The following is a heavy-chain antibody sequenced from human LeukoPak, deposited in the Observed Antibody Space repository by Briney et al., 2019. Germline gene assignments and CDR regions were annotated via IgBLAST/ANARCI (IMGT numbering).Heavy chain of an antibody. D-gene: IGHD6-13*01. Sequence: PGGSLRLSCAASGFTFSNYDMGWVRQAPGEGLEWVSSISGSGSSTYYADSVKGRFTISRDNPKNAQYLQMGSLRAEDTAVYYCAKAIAATGRWWIFDYWGQGTLVTVPS. V-gene: IGHV3-23*01. CDR3: AKAIAATGRWWIFDY. CDR1: GFTFSNYD. CDR2: ISGSGSST. J-gene: IGHJ4*02.